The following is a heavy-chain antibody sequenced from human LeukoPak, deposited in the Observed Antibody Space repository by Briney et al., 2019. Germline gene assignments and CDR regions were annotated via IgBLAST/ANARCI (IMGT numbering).Heavy chain of an antibody. CDR1: GGSFSGYY. V-gene: IGHV4-34*01. Sequence: SETLSLTCAVYGGSFSGYYWSWIRQPPGKGLERIGEINHSGSTNYNPSLKSRVTISVDTSKNQFSLKLSSVTAADTAVYYCARLNLGYCSGGSCSYWGQGTLVTVSS. J-gene: IGHJ4*02. CDR2: INHSGST. D-gene: IGHD2-15*01. CDR3: ARLNLGYCSGGSCSY.